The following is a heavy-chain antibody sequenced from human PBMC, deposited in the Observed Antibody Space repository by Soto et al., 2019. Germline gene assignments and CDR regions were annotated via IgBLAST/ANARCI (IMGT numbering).Heavy chain of an antibody. CDR3: AKDRFLGYCSSTSCYQFMDYMDV. J-gene: IGHJ6*03. CDR1: GFTFSSYA. D-gene: IGHD2-2*01. V-gene: IGHV3-23*01. Sequence: PGGSLRLSCAASGFTFSSYAMSWVRQAPGKGLEWVSAISGSGGSTYYADSVKGRFTISRDNSKNTLYLQMNSLRAEDTAVYYCAKDRFLGYCSSTSCYQFMDYMDVWGKGTTVTVSS. CDR2: ISGSGGST.